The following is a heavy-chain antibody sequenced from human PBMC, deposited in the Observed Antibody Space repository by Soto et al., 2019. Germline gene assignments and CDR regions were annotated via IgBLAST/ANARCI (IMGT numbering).Heavy chain of an antibody. CDR1: GFMFSNHG. J-gene: IGHJ4*02. D-gene: IGHD1-1*01. Sequence: QVQLVESGGGVVQPGRSLRLSCAASGFMFSNHGMHWVRQAPGQGLEWVAVIWSDGNNRYYADSEKGRFTISRDNSKNTVYLQMNSLRAEDTAVYYCVRGDNWNDEASDYWGQGTLVTVSS. V-gene: IGHV3-33*01. CDR3: VRGDNWNDEASDY. CDR2: IWSDGNNR.